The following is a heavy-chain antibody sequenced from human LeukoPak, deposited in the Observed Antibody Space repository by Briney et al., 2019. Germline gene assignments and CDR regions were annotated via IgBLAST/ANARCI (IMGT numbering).Heavy chain of an antibody. CDR2: ISAYNGNT. D-gene: IGHD3-10*01. V-gene: IGHV1-18*01. Sequence: ASVKVSCKASGYTFSSYGISWVRQAPGQGLEWMGWISAYNGNTNYAQKLQGRVTMTTDTSTSTAYMELRSLRSDDTAVYYCAGQSLQGSGRVLAFDMWAKGQWSPSLQ. CDR3: AGQSLQGSGRVLAFDM. CDR1: GYTFSSYG. J-gene: IGHJ3*02.